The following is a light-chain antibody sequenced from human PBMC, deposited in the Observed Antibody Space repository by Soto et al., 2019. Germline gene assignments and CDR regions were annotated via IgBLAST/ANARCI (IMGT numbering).Light chain of an antibody. Sequence: EIVLTQSPGTLSLSPGERATLSCRASQSVSSSYLAWYQQKPGQAPRLLLYGASSRATGIPDRFSCSGSGTDFTLTISSLEPEDFAVYYCQQYGSSPYTFGRGTKLEIK. CDR2: GAS. CDR3: QQYGSSPYT. CDR1: QSVSSSY. J-gene: IGKJ2*01. V-gene: IGKV3-20*01.